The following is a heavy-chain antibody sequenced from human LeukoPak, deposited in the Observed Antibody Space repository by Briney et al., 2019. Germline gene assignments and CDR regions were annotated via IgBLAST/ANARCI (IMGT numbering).Heavy chain of an antibody. CDR2: IIPIFGTA. V-gene: IGHV1-69*13. D-gene: IGHD3-16*02. CDR3: ARGNLSYDYVWGSYRPSYGMDV. Sequence: GASVKVSCKASGGTFSSYAISWVRQAPGQGLEWMGGIIPIFGTANYAQKFQGSVTITADESTSTAYMELSSLRSEDTAVYYCARGNLSYDYVWGSYRPSYGMDVWGQGTTVTVSS. J-gene: IGHJ6*02. CDR1: GGTFSSYA.